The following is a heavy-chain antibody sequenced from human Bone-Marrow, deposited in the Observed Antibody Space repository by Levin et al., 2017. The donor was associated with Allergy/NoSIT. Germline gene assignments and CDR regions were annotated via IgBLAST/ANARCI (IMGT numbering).Heavy chain of an antibody. V-gene: IGHV3-23*01. D-gene: IGHD2-15*01. CDR1: GFRFSDYA. CDR2: ISESGDIT. Sequence: GESLKISCAASGFRFSDYAMNWVRQAPGKGLEWVSSISESGDITDYADSVKGRFAISRDNSRNTLFLQMNSLRPDDTTVYYCAKQYVVGGWVQGTLVTVSS. CDR3: AKQYVVGG. J-gene: IGHJ4*02.